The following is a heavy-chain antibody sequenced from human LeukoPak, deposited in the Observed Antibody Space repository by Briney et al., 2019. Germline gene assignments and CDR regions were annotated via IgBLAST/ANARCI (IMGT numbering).Heavy chain of an antibody. V-gene: IGHV4-38-2*02. CDR3: ARAQKHTAMVYRDY. Sequence: SSETLSLTCTVSGYSISSGYYWGWIRQPPGKGLEWIGSIYHSESTYYNPSLKSRVTISVDTSKNQFSLKLSSVTAADTAVYYCARAQKHTAMVYRDYWGQGTLVTVSS. CDR1: GYSISSGYY. CDR2: IYHSEST. D-gene: IGHD5-18*01. J-gene: IGHJ4*02.